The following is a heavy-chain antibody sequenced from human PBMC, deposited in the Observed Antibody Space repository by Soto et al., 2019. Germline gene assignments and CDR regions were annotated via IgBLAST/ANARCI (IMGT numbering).Heavy chain of an antibody. Sequence: PSETLSLTCSVSGASVSNIIHYWSWIRQPPGKGLEWIGCVHSSGITNYSPPLKSRVTISLDTSKNQFSLRLDSLTAADTAVYYCARGLGYETLYWGQRILVTVSS. J-gene: IGHJ4*02. D-gene: IGHD3-3*01. CDR2: VHSSGIT. V-gene: IGHV4-61*01. CDR1: GASVSNIIHY. CDR3: ARGLGYETLY.